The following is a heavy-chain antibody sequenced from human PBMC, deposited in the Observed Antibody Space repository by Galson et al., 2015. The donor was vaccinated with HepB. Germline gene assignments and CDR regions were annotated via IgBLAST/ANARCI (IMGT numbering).Heavy chain of an antibody. CDR1: GCTFSSYG. Sequence: ALRLSCAASGCTFSSYGMNWVRQAPGKGREWISYISGSSNTIHYRESVRGRFTISRDNAKNSLYLQMNSLRDEDTAVYYCARGMTIFGVVTPGDYWGQGTLVTVSS. CDR2: ISGSSNTI. CDR3: ARGMTIFGVVTPGDY. V-gene: IGHV3-48*02. D-gene: IGHD3-3*01. J-gene: IGHJ4*02.